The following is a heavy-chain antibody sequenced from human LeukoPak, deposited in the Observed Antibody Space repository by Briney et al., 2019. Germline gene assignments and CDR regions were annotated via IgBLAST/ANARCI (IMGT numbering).Heavy chain of an antibody. Sequence: PSETLSLTCTVSGGSISSYYWSWIRQPPGKGLEWIGYIYYSGSTNYNPSLKSRVTISVDTSKNQFSLKLSPVTAADTAVYYCARAAGYSYGHPIDYWGQGTLVTVSS. V-gene: IGHV4-59*01. D-gene: IGHD5-18*01. J-gene: IGHJ4*02. CDR1: GGSISSYY. CDR2: IYYSGST. CDR3: ARAAGYSYGHPIDY.